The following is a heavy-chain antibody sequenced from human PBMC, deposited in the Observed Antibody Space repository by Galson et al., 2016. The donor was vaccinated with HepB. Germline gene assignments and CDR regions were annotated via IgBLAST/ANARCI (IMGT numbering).Heavy chain of an antibody. D-gene: IGHD1-1*01. CDR2: ISGSGSYL. V-gene: IGHV3-21*01. Sequence: SLRLSCAASGFTFSTYNMNWVRQTPGKGLERVSSISGSGSYLYYADSVKGRFTISRDNANNSLYLHLSSLRAEDTAVYYCSRDLRNVERPDLTYYYGMDVWGQGTTVTVSS. CDR3: SRDLRNVERPDLTYYYGMDV. J-gene: IGHJ6*02. CDR1: GFTFSTYN.